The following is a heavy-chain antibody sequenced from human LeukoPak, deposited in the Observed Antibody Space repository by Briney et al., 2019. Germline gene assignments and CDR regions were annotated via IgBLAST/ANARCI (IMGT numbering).Heavy chain of an antibody. CDR1: GGTISSYY. Sequence: WETLSLTCTVSGGTISSYYWSWIRQPPGKGLEWIGYIYYSGSTNYNPSLKSRVTISVDTSKNQFSLKLSSLTAADSAIDYGARDLGVLRVSFNMGGQGTMVTVSS. J-gene: IGHJ3*02. D-gene: IGHD6-13*01. V-gene: IGHV4-59*01. CDR3: ARDLGVLRVSFNM. CDR2: IYYSGST.